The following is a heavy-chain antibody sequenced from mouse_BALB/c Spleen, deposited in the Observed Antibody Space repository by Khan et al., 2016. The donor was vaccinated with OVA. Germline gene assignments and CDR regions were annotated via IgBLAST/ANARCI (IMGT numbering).Heavy chain of an antibody. D-gene: IGHD1-1*01. V-gene: IGHV1-7*01. CDR1: GYTFTRYW. Sequence: QVQLQQSGAELAKPGASVKMSCKASGYTFTRYWMHWVKQRPGQGLEWIGYINPSTGYTEYNQRFKDKATLTADKSSSTAYMQLSRLTSEESAVYYCANHGSSSAWLTYWGQGTLVTVSA. CDR2: INPSTGYT. J-gene: IGHJ3*01. CDR3: ANHGSSSAWLTY.